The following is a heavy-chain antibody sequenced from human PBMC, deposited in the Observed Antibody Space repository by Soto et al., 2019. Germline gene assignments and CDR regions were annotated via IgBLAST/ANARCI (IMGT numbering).Heavy chain of an antibody. CDR2: IKEDGSEK. D-gene: IGHD5-12*01. CDR1: GFSFSSYW. V-gene: IGHV3-7*02. J-gene: IGHJ4*02. Sequence: PGGSLRLSCAASGFSFSSYWMSWVRQAPGKGLEWVANIKEDGSEKYYVDSVKGRFTISRDNAKNSLYLQMNSLRAADTAVYYCASRVEGLYSGNDRYYFDYWGQGTLVTVSS. CDR3: ASRVEGLYSGNDRYYFDY.